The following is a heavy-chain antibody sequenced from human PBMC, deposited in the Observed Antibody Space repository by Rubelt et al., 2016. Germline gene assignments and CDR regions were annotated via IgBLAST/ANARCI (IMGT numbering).Heavy chain of an antibody. CDR3: ARFAIGGHSSGYLFDY. V-gene: IGHV1-2*02. Sequence: QVQLVQSGAEVKKPGASVKVSCKASGYTFTGYYMHWVRQAPGQGLEWMGWINPNSGGTNYAQKFQGRVTMHRDTSISTAYVELSRLRSDDTAVYYCARFAIGGHSSGYLFDYWGQGTLVTVSS. D-gene: IGHD3-22*01. CDR1: GYTFTGYY. CDR2: INPNSGGT. J-gene: IGHJ4*02.